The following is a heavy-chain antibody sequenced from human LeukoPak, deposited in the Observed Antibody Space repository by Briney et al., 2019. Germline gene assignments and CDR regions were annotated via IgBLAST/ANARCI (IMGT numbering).Heavy chain of an antibody. V-gene: IGHV3-11*05. CDR3: VRATEGGAMDV. J-gene: IGHJ6*02. CDR2: ISSGGDST. D-gene: IGHD2-21*02. Sequence: GGSLRLSCEASGFSFSDYYMTWIRQAAGEGLEWVSYISSGGDSTSYAESLEGRFTISRDNAKKSLYLRLNSLRPEDTAIYYCVRATEGGAMDVWGQGTTVTVSS. CDR1: GFSFSDYY.